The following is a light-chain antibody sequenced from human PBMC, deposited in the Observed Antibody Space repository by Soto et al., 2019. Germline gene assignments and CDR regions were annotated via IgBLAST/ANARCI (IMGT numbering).Light chain of an antibody. CDR3: QQYGRPWWM. CDR1: QTISSNY. J-gene: IGKJ1*01. Sequence: EIVLTQSPGTLSLSPGERATLSCRTSQTISSNYLAWYQQKPGQAPRLLIYGASSRAAGIPDRFSGSGSGTDFTLAISRLEPEDFAVYYCQQYGRPWWMFGQGTKVEI. V-gene: IGKV3-20*01. CDR2: GAS.